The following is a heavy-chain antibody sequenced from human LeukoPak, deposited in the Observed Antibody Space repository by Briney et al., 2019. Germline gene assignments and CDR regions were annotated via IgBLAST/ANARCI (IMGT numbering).Heavy chain of an antibody. CDR1: GGSISSGSYY. V-gene: IGHV4-61*02. CDR3: ARVVVVAATPWFDP. CDR2: IYTSGST. D-gene: IGHD2-15*01. Sequence: PSETLSLTCTVSGGSISSGSYYWSWIRQPAGKGLEWIGRIYTSGSTNYNPSLKSRVTISVDTSKNQFSLKLSSVTAADTAVYYCARVVVVAATPWFDPWGQGTLVTVSS. J-gene: IGHJ5*02.